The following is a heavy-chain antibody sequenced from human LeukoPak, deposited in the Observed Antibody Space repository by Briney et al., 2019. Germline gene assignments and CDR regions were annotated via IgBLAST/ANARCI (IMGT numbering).Heavy chain of an antibody. D-gene: IGHD2-15*01. J-gene: IGHJ6*03. CDR3: ARWYCSGDTCFHMDV. Sequence: SETLSLTCTVSGDSISTYYWSWIRQPPGKGLEWIGYIHYSGSSAYIPSLKSRVTMSVDTSKNQFSLRLTSVTAADTALYYCARWYCSGDTCFHMDVWGKGTTVTVSS. CDR2: IHYSGSS. V-gene: IGHV4-59*08. CDR1: GDSISTYY.